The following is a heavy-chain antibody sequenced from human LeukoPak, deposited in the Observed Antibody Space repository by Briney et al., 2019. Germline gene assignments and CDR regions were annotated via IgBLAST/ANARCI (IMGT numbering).Heavy chain of an antibody. V-gene: IGHV6-1*01. CDR2: TYYRSKWYN. J-gene: IGHJ6*02. CDR3: ARVAAAATYYYYGMDV. D-gene: IGHD6-13*01. CDR1: GDSVSSNSAA. Sequence: SQTLSLTCAISGDSVSSNSAAWNWIRQSPSRGLEWLGRTYYRSKWYNDYAVSVKSRITINPDTSKNQFSLQLNSATPEDTAVYYCARVAAAATYYYYGMDVWGQGTTVTVSS.